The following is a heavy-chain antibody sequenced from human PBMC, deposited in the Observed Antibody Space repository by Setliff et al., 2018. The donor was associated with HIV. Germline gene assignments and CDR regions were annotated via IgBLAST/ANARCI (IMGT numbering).Heavy chain of an antibody. CDR1: GYTFTSYY. CDR3: ARDATYDYVWGTSSLVLYY. J-gene: IGHJ4*02. Sequence: ASVKVSCKASGYTFTSYYVYWVRQAPGQGLQWRGIINPGDGSTIYAQKFQGRVTMTRDTSTSTLYMELSSLRSEDTAVYYCARDATYDYVWGTSSLVLYYWGQGTLGTVS. V-gene: IGHV1-46*01. CDR2: INPGDGST. D-gene: IGHD3-16*01.